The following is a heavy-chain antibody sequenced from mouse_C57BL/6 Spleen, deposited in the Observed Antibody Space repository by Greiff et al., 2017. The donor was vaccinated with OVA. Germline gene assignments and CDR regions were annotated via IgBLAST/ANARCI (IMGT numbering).Heavy chain of an antibody. D-gene: IGHD1-1*01. J-gene: IGHJ1*03. CDR3: ASHYYGSSYWYFDV. CDR2: ISDGGSYT. CDR1: GFTFSSYA. Sequence: EVHLVESGGGLVKPGGSLKLSCAASGFTFSSYAMSWVRQTPEKRLEWVATISDGGSYTYYPANVKGRFTISRDNAKNNLYLQMSHLKSEDTAMYYCASHYYGSSYWYFDVWGTGTTGTVSS. V-gene: IGHV5-4*01.